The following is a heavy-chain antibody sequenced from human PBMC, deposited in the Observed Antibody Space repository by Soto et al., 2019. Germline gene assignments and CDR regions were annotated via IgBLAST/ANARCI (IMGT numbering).Heavy chain of an antibody. CDR1: GYTFTGYY. Sequence: ASVKVSCKASGYTFTGYYMHWVRQAPGQGLEWMGWINPNSGGTNYAQKFQGWVTMTRDTSISTAYMELSRLRSDDTAVYYCAKDSGYSGYGSFYYYYGMDVWGQGTTVTVSS. D-gene: IGHD5-12*01. CDR3: AKDSGYSGYGSFYYYYGMDV. V-gene: IGHV1-2*04. CDR2: INPNSGGT. J-gene: IGHJ6*02.